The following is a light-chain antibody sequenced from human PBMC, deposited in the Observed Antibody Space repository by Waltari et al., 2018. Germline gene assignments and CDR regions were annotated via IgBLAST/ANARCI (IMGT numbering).Light chain of an antibody. Sequence: DIQLTQSPSSLSASLGDTVSITCRASESISNYLNWYRQQPGKAPKLLIYVASHLESGAPSRFSGSGSGTDFTLTIRDLRPEDFATYFCQQSYDNPLTFGQGTKLEI. CDR2: VAS. V-gene: IGKV1-39*01. CDR3: QQSYDNPLT. CDR1: ESISNY. J-gene: IGKJ2*01.